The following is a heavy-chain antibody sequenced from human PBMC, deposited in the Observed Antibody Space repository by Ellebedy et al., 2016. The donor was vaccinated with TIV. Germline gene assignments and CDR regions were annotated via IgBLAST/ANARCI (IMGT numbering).Heavy chain of an antibody. Sequence: MPSETLSLTCTVSGDSISGSDYYWGWVRQPPGKGLEWIGIIYYSGNTYYNPSLKSRVTISVDTSKNHFSLKLSSVTAADTALYYCVRGGGNAFDIWGQGTKVTVSS. CDR3: VRGGGNAFDI. J-gene: IGHJ3*02. CDR1: GDSISGSDYY. D-gene: IGHD3-16*01. V-gene: IGHV4-39*07. CDR2: IYYSGNT.